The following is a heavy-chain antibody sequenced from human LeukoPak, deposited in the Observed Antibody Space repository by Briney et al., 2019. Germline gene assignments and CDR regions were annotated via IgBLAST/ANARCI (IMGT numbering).Heavy chain of an antibody. V-gene: IGHV3-7*04. CDR3: ARGGCQLLWY. D-gene: IGHD2-2*01. Sequence: GGSLRLSCAASGFTFSTYWMSWVRQAPGTGLEWVASIKQDGSEKSYVDSVKGRFTISRDNAKNSLYLQMNSLRAEDTAVYYCARGGCQLLWYWGQGTLVTVSS. CDR1: GFTFSTYW. CDR2: IKQDGSEK. J-gene: IGHJ4*02.